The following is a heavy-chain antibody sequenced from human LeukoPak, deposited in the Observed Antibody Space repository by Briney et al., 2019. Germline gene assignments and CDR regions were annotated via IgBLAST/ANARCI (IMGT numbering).Heavy chain of an antibody. CDR2: IYYSGST. J-gene: IGHJ4*02. V-gene: IGHV4-39*01. D-gene: IGHD3-22*01. CDR1: GGSISSSSYY. CDR3: ARHNAPVGIVVVITDFDY. Sequence: ETLSLTCTVSGGSISSSSYYWGWIRQPPGKGLEWIGSIYYSGSTYYNPSLKSRVTISVDTSKDQFSLKLSSVTAADTAVYYCARHNAPVGIVVVITDFDYWGQGTLVTVSS.